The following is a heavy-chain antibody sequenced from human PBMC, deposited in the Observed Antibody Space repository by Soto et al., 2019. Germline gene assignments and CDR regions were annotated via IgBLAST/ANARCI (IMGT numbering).Heavy chain of an antibody. V-gene: IGHV1-46*01. CDR1: GYTFTNYN. CDR3: ARDITKSGGWFDP. D-gene: IGHD1-26*01. CDR2: INPSGGTT. J-gene: IGHJ5*02. Sequence: ASVKVSCKASGYTFTNYNMHWVRQAPGQGLEWMGVINPSGGTTTYAQRFQSRVSMTRDTSTSTVYMELSSLRSEDTAVYYCARDITKSGGWFDPWGQGTLVTVSS.